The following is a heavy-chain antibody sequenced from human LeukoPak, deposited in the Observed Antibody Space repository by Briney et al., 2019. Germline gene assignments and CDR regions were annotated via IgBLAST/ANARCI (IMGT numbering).Heavy chain of an antibody. CDR1: GGTFSSYA. J-gene: IGHJ4*02. CDR3: ARDTNPYGDYGERSYYLDY. V-gene: IGHV1-69*13. Sequence: ASVKVSCKASGGTFSSYAISWVRQAPGQGLEWMGGIIPIFGTANYAQKFQGRVTITADESTSTAYMELSSLRSEDTAVYYCARDTNPYGDYGERSYYLDYWGQGTLVTVSS. CDR2: IIPIFGTA. D-gene: IGHD4-17*01.